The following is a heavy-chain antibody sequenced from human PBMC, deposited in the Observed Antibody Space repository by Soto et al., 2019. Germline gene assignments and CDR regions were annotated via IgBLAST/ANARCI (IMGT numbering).Heavy chain of an antibody. D-gene: IGHD6-19*01. CDR3: ARVYSSGHLDY. J-gene: IGHJ4*02. CDR1: GGTFSSYT. Sequence: QVQLVQSGAEVKKPGSSVKVSCKASGGTFSSYTISWVRQAPGQGLEWMGRIIPILGIANYAQKFQGRVTITADKSTSTAYMELSSLRSEDTAVYYCARVYSSGHLDYWGQGTLVTVSS. CDR2: IIPILGIA. V-gene: IGHV1-69*02.